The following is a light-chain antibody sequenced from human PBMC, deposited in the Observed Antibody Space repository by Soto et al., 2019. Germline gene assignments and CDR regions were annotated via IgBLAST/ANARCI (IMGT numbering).Light chain of an antibody. J-gene: IGKJ5*01. Sequence: ELVLTQSPASLSLSPGDRATLSCRASQSVPRNLAWYQQRPGQAPRLLIYDASSRATGIPDRFSGSGSGTDFILTISSLEPEDFAVYYCQQSSNWPPEITFGQGTRLEIK. CDR3: QQSSNWPPEIT. CDR2: DAS. CDR1: QSVPRN. V-gene: IGKV3-11*01.